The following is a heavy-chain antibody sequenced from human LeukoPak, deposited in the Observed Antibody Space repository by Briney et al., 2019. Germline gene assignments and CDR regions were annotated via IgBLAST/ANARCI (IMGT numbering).Heavy chain of an antibody. D-gene: IGHD3-22*01. CDR2: ISGSGGST. J-gene: IGHJ3*02. CDR3: AKDYYDSSGYYYDAFDI. Sequence: GGSLRLSCAASGFTFGSYAMSWVRQAPGKGLEWVSAISGSGGSTYYADSVKGRFTISRDNSKNTLYLQMNSLRAEDTAVYYCAKDYYDSSGYYYDAFDIWGQGTMVTVSS. V-gene: IGHV3-23*01. CDR1: GFTFGSYA.